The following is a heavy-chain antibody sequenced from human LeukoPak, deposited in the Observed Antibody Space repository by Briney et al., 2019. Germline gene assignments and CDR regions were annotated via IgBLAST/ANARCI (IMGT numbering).Heavy chain of an antibody. D-gene: IGHD4-11*01. J-gene: IGHJ4*02. CDR1: GFTFSSYG. Sequence: PGGSLRLSCAASGFTFSSYGMHWVRQAPGKGLEWVAFIRYDGSNKYYADSVKGRFTISRDNSKNTLYLQMNSLRAEDTAVYYCAKDSKWMTTVTPPDYWGQGTLVTVSS. V-gene: IGHV3-30*02. CDR2: IRYDGSNK. CDR3: AKDSKWMTTVTPPDY.